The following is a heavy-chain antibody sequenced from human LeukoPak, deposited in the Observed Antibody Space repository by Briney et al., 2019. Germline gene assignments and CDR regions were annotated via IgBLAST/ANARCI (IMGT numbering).Heavy chain of an antibody. D-gene: IGHD6-13*01. CDR2: INPNIDDT. V-gene: IGHV1-2*02. Sequence: GASVKASCKASGYTFTGYYMHWVRQAPGQGLEWMGWINPNIDDTNYAQKFQGRVTMTRDTSINTAYMELSSLRSDDTAMYYCARGDRSSWYYFDYWGQGTLVTVSS. J-gene: IGHJ4*02. CDR3: ARGDRSSWYYFDY. CDR1: GYTFTGYY.